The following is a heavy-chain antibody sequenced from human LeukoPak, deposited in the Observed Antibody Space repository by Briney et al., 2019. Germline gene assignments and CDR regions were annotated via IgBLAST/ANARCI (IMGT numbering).Heavy chain of an antibody. D-gene: IGHD6-13*01. CDR1: GYSFTSYW. J-gene: IGHJ6*02. Sequence: GESLKISCKGSGYSFTSYWIGWVRQMPGKGLEWMGIIYPGDSDTRYSPSFQGQVTISADKSISTAYLQWSSLKASDTAMYYCARHEAGSSSWYDYYYGMDVWGQGTTVTVSS. CDR2: IYPGDSDT. CDR3: ARHEAGSSSWYDYYYGMDV. V-gene: IGHV5-51*01.